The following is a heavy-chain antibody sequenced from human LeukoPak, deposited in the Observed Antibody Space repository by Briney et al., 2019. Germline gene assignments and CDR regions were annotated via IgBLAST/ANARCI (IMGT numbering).Heavy chain of an antibody. J-gene: IGHJ5*02. D-gene: IGHD2-2*01. Sequence: PGGSLRLSCAASGFTFSSYAMGWVRQAPGKGLEWVSAISGSGGSTYYADSVKGRFTISRDNSKNTLYLQMNSLRAEDTAVYYCAKSRYCSSTSCYRGWFDPWGQGTLVTVSS. CDR1: GFTFSSYA. V-gene: IGHV3-23*01. CDR3: AKSRYCSSTSCYRGWFDP. CDR2: ISGSGGST.